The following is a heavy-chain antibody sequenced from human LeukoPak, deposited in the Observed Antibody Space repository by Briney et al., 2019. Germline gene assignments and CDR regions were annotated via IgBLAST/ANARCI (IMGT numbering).Heavy chain of an antibody. J-gene: IGHJ6*03. CDR1: GGSISSYY. D-gene: IGHD5-18*01. Sequence: PETLSLTCTVSGGSISSYYWSWIRQPPGKGLEWIGYIYTSGSTNYNPSLKSRVTISVDTSKNQFSLKLSFVTAADTAVYYCASKDGYSYGPHYYYYMDVWGKGTTVTVSS. CDR2: IYTSGST. CDR3: ASKDGYSYGPHYYYYMDV. V-gene: IGHV4-4*09.